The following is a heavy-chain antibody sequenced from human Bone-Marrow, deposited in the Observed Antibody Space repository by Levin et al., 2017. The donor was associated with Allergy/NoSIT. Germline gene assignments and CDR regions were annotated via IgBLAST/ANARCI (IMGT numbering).Heavy chain of an antibody. J-gene: IGHJ4*02. CDR1: GSTFSRYW. CDR3: ARRLTYGDADY. D-gene: IGHD4-17*01. CDR2: IYPGDSDT. V-gene: IGHV5-51*01. Sequence: PGGSLRLSCKASGSTFSRYWIGWVRQMPGKGLEWMGVIYPGDSDTNYSPSFQGRVTVSADTSTNTAYLQWTTLEASDTGIYYCARRLTYGDADYWGQGTLVTVSS.